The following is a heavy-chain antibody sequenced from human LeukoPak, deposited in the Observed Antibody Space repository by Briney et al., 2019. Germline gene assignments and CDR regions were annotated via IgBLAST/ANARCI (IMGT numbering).Heavy chain of an antibody. Sequence: GASVNVCCKASGYTFTSYDINRVRQATGQGRGWMGWMIPSSSNTGYAQKFKGRVTMNMNIYISTAYMEVSSLRSKDTAVYYCARGGSYGTYFDYWGQGTLVTVSS. J-gene: IGHJ4*02. V-gene: IGHV1-8*01. D-gene: IGHD3-10*01. CDR1: GYTFTSYD. CDR3: ARGGSYGTYFDY. CDR2: MIPSSSNT.